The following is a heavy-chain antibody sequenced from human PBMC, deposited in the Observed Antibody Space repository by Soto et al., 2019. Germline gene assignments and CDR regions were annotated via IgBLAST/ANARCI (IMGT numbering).Heavy chain of an antibody. Sequence: ASVKVSCKASGGTFSSYAISWVRQAPGQGLEWNGWINPNSGGTNNAQKFQGRVTMTRDTSTSTVYMELSALIPDDTAVYYCARSLLDEYSSSWRSAYYGMDVWGQGTTVTVSS. J-gene: IGHJ6*02. D-gene: IGHD6-13*01. CDR2: INPNSGGT. CDR1: GGTFSSYA. V-gene: IGHV1-2*02. CDR3: ARSLLDEYSSSWRSAYYGMDV.